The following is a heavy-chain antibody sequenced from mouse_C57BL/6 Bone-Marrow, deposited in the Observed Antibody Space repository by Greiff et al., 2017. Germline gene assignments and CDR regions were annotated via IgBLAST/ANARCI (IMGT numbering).Heavy chain of an antibody. Sequence: EVQLQQSGAELVKPGASVKLSCTASGFNITDYYMHWVKQRTEQGLEWIGRIDPDDGETKYAPKFQGKATLTVDKPSSTAYMQLSSLTSEDSAVYYCARTTGFPFDYWGQGTTLTVSS. CDR1: GFNITDYY. J-gene: IGHJ2*01. CDR2: IDPDDGET. CDR3: ARTTGFPFDY. V-gene: IGHV14-2*01. D-gene: IGHD1-1*01.